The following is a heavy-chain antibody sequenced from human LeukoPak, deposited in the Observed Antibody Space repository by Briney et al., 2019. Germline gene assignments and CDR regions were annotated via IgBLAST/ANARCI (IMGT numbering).Heavy chain of an antibody. CDR2: ISSSSSYI. V-gene: IGHV3-21*01. CDR3: AVTTVTTFDY. J-gene: IGHJ4*02. CDR1: GFTFSSYS. D-gene: IGHD4-17*01. Sequence: GGSLRLSCAASGFTFSSYSMNWVRQAPGKGLEWVSSISSSSSYIYYADSVKGRFTISRDNAKNSLYLQMTGLRAEDTAVYYCAVTTVTTFDYWGQGTLVTVSS.